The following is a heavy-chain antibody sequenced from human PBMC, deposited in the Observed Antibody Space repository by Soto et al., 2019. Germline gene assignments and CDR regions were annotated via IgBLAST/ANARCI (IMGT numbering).Heavy chain of an antibody. V-gene: IGHV3-30*18. CDR3: AKDSRIVVVTAPYAY. CDR1: GFTFSSYG. D-gene: IGHD2-21*02. J-gene: IGHJ4*02. Sequence: QVQLVESGGGVVQPGRSLRLSCAASGFTFSSYGMHWVRQAPGKGLEWVAVISYDGSNKYYADSVKGRFTISRDNSKNTLYLQMTSLRAEDTAVYYCAKDSRIVVVTAPYAYWGQGTLVTVSS. CDR2: ISYDGSNK.